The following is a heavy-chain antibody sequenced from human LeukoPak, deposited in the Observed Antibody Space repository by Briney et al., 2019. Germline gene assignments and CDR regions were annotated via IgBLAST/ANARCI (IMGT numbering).Heavy chain of an antibody. Sequence: GGSLRLSCAASGFTFSSYEMNWVRQAPGKGLEWVSVIYSGGSTYYADSVKGRFTISRDNAKNSLYLQMNSLRAEDTAVYYCAREGWDLNALDIWGQGTMVTVSP. CDR1: GFTFSSYE. V-gene: IGHV3-66*01. J-gene: IGHJ3*02. CDR3: AREGWDLNALDI. D-gene: IGHD1-26*01. CDR2: IYSGGST.